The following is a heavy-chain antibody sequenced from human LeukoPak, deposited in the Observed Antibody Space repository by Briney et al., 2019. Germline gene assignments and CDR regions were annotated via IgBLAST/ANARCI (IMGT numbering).Heavy chain of an antibody. Sequence: GGSLRLSCAASGLAFISYWMHWVRQAPGKGLVWVSRINSDGSTTSYAASVKGRFTISRDTAKNTLYLQMNSLRAEDTAVYYCASGHHYYDSSAYYFWGQRTLVTVSS. V-gene: IGHV3-74*01. CDR1: GLAFISYW. J-gene: IGHJ4*02. D-gene: IGHD3-22*01. CDR2: INSDGSTT. CDR3: ASGHHYYDSSAYYF.